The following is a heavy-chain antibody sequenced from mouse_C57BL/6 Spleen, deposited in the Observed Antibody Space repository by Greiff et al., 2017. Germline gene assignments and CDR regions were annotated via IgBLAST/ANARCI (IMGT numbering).Heavy chain of an antibody. V-gene: IGHV5-6*01. D-gene: IGHD2-1*01. J-gene: IGHJ2*01. CDR1: GFTFSSYG. CDR3: ARNGYYGNYEYYFDY. Sequence: EVQLQESGGDLVKPGGSLKLSCAASGFTFSSYGMSWVRQTPDKRLEWVATISSGGSYTYYPYSVKGRFTITRDNAKNTLYLQMSSLKSEDTAMYYCARNGYYGNYEYYFDYWGQGTTLTVSS. CDR2: ISSGGSYT.